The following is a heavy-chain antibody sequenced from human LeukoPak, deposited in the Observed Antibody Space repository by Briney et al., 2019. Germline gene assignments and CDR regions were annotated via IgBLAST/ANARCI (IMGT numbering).Heavy chain of an antibody. V-gene: IGHV3-21*01. D-gene: IGHD3-10*01. Sequence: PGGTLRLSCAASGFTFSSYGMNWVRRAPGKGLEWVSSISSSSSYIYYADSVKGRFTISRDNAKNSLYLQMNSLRAEDTAVYYCARDRGSGAGSWFDPWGQGTLVTVSS. CDR3: ARDRGSGAGSWFDP. J-gene: IGHJ5*02. CDR1: GFTFSSYG. CDR2: ISSSSSYI.